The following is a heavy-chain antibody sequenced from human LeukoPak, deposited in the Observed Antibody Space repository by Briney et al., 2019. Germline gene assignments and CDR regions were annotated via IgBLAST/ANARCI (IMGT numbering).Heavy chain of an antibody. CDR3: ARHQRVDYYGSGSSFDY. V-gene: IGHV4-59*01. J-gene: IGHJ4*02. D-gene: IGHD3-10*01. Sequence: SETLSLTCTVSGGSISGYYWSWIRQPPGKGLEWIGYIYYSGSTNYNPSLKSRVTISVDTSKNQFSLKLSSVTAADTAVYYCARHQRVDYYGSGSSFDYWGQGTLVTVSS. CDR2: IYYSGST. CDR1: GGSISGYY.